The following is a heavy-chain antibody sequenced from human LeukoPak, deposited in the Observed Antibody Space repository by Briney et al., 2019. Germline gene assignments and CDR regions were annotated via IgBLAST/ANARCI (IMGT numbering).Heavy chain of an antibody. CDR3: AKDPLVVTAKEEDCDY. D-gene: IGHD2-21*02. V-gene: IGHV3-23*01. CDR2: ISGGGGST. Sequence: GGSLRLSCAASGFTFSSYAMNWVRQAPGKGLEWVSAISGGGGSTYYADSVKGRFTISRDNSKNTLYLQMNSLRAEDTTVYYCAKDPLVVTAKEEDCDYWGQGTLVTVSS. CDR1: GFTFSSYA. J-gene: IGHJ4*02.